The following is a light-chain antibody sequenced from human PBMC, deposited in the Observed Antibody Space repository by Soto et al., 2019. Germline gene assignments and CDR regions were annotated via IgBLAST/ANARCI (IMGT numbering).Light chain of an antibody. CDR1: QTVGRDY. V-gene: IGKV3D-15*01. CDR3: QQYTNWPIT. J-gene: IGKJ5*01. Sequence: EMGMTQSPGTLSVSPGERATLSCRASQTVGRDYLAWYQHKPGQAPRLLIYGISNRATDIPDRFSGSGSGTEFTLTISSVQPEDVAIYYCQQYTNWPITFGQGTRLEIK. CDR2: GIS.